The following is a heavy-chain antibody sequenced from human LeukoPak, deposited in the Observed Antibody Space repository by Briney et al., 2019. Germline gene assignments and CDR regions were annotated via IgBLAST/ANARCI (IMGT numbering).Heavy chain of an antibody. D-gene: IGHD4-11*01. CDR1: GFTFSSYA. CDR3: AKAIHTTGTTWWHFDY. Sequence: AGGSLRLSCAASGFTFSSYAMSWVRQAPAKGQEWVSVISGSGDSTYDGDSVKGRFTISRDNSKNTLYLQMNSLRAENTAVYYCAKAIHTTGTTWWHFDYWGQGTLVAVSS. J-gene: IGHJ4*02. V-gene: IGHV3-23*01. CDR2: ISGSGDST.